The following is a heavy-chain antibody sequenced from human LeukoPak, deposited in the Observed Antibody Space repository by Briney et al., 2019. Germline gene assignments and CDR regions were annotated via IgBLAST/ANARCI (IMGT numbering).Heavy chain of an antibody. CDR3: ARVPGIAAAGVGY. CDR2: ISYDGSNK. D-gene: IGHD6-13*01. Sequence: GGSLRLSCAASGFTFGSYAMHWVRQAPGKGLEWVAVISYDGSNKYYADSVKGRFTISRDNSKNTLYLQMNSLRAEDTAVYYCARVPGIAAAGVGYWGQGTLVTVSS. J-gene: IGHJ4*02. CDR1: GFTFGSYA. V-gene: IGHV3-30-3*01.